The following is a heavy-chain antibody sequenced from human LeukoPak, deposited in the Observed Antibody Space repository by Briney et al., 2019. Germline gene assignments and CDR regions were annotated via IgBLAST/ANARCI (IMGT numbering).Heavy chain of an antibody. CDR3: ARDSGTWVECTRTACYIAY. Sequence: ASVKVSCKVSGYILTELSMHWVRQAPGHGLEWMGWISVYNGNTMNAQKFQGRVTMTTDTSTNTAYMELRSLRSDDTAVYYCARDSGTWVECTRTACYIAYWGQGTLVSVSS. CDR1: GYILTELS. V-gene: IGHV1-18*01. D-gene: IGHD2-2*02. CDR2: ISVYNGNT. J-gene: IGHJ4*02.